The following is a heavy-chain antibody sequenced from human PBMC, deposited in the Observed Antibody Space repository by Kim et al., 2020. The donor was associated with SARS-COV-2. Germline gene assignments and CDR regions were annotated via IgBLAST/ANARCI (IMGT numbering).Heavy chain of an antibody. D-gene: IGHD5-12*01. Sequence: ASVKVSCKASGYTFTSYAMNWVRQAAGQGLEWMGWINTNTGNPTYAQGFTGRFVFSLDTSVSTAYLQISSLKAEDTAVYYCARDHSGDPPYYYYYYMDVWGKGTTVTVSS. CDR3: ARDHSGDPPYYYYYYMDV. CDR2: INTNTGNP. CDR1: GYTFTSYA. J-gene: IGHJ6*03. V-gene: IGHV7-4-1*02.